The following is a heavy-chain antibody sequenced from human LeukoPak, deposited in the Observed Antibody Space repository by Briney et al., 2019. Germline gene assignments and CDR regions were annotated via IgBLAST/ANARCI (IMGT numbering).Heavy chain of an antibody. Sequence: GGSLRLSCAASGFTFSSYAMSWVRQAPGKGLEWVSAISGSPGSTYYTDSVKGRFTISRDNSKNTLYLQMNSLRAEDTAVYYCAKFDAEYTGSYAYYYYMDVWGKGTTVTVSS. CDR3: AKFDAEYTGSYAYYYYMDV. V-gene: IGHV3-23*01. CDR1: GFTFSSYA. J-gene: IGHJ6*03. D-gene: IGHD1-26*01. CDR2: ISGSPGST.